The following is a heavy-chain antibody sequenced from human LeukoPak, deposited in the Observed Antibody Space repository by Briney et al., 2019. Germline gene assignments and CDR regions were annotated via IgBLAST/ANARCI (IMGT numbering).Heavy chain of an antibody. CDR3: AREERWLQKRGPYDAFDI. V-gene: IGHV4-59*01. Sequence: SETLSLTCTVSGGSISSYYWSWIRQPPGKGLEWIGYIYYSGSTNYSPSLKSRVTISVDTSKNQFSLKLSSVTAADTALYYCAREERWLQKRGPYDAFDIWGQGTMVTVSS. J-gene: IGHJ3*02. CDR1: GGSISSYY. CDR2: IYYSGST. D-gene: IGHD5-24*01.